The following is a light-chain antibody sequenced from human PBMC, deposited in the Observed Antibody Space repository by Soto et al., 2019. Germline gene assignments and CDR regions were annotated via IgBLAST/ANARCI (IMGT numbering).Light chain of an antibody. CDR2: DVS. V-gene: IGKV1-5*01. Sequence: DFQSMEAESTQSASVGDRGASTFQASQRMSSWLAWYQQKPGKAPKLLIYDVSTLESGVPSRFSGSGSGTEFTLTSSCLQPDDSATYYCQQHSTYLWAFRQGTKV. CDR3: QQHSTYLWA. J-gene: IGKJ1*01. CDR1: QRMSSW.